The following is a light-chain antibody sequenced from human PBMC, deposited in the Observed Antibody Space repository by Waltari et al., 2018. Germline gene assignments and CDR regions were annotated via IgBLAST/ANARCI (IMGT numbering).Light chain of an antibody. Sequence: EILMTQSPATLSVSPGERATLSCRASQSIGRDLAWYQQRPGQAPRLLLYSATVRATGVPARFSASGSGTEFTLTISSLQSEDVAVYYCQHFNNWPPWAFGQGTKVEIK. CDR2: SAT. V-gene: IGKV3-15*01. CDR3: QHFNNWPPWA. J-gene: IGKJ1*01. CDR1: QSIGRD.